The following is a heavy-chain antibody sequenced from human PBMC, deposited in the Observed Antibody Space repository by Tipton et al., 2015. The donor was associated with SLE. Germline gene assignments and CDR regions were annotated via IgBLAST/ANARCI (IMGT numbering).Heavy chain of an antibody. Sequence: TLSLTCTVSGGSISSDGYYWNWIRQHPGKGLEWIGYIYYSGSTNYNPSLKSRVTISVDTSKNQFSLNLSSVTAADTAVYYCALMSGSYSYGMDVWGQGTTVTVSS. CDR1: GGSISSDGYY. CDR2: IYYSGST. J-gene: IGHJ6*02. CDR3: ALMSGSYSYGMDV. V-gene: IGHV4-30-4*08. D-gene: IGHD1-26*01.